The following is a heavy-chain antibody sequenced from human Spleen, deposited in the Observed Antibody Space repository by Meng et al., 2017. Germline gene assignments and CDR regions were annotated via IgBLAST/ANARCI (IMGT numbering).Heavy chain of an antibody. J-gene: IGHJ4*02. CDR3: ARGPTTMAHDFDY. V-gene: IGHV4-34*01. Sequence: VTLQQWGAGLLKPSETLSRPCAVYGGTISGYYWSWIRQPPGKGLEWIGEINDSGSTNYNPSLKSRVTISVDTSQNNLSLKLSSVTAADSAVYYCARGPTTMAHDFDYWGQGTLVTVSS. CDR2: INDSGST. D-gene: IGHD4-11*01. CDR1: GGTISGYY.